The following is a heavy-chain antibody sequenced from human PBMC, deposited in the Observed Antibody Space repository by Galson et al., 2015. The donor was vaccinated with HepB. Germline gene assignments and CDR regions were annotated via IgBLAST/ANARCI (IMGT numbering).Heavy chain of an antibody. V-gene: IGHV3-74*01. CDR1: GFTFSKYW. CDR2: INSDASST. D-gene: IGHD6-19*01. J-gene: IGHJ5*02. CDR3: ASCIAVAGCDWFDP. Sequence: SLRLSCAASGFTFSKYWMYWVRQAPGKGLVWVSRINSDASSTSYADSVKGRFTISRDNAKNTLNLQMNSLRAEDTAVYYCASCIAVAGCDWFDPWGQGTLVTVSS.